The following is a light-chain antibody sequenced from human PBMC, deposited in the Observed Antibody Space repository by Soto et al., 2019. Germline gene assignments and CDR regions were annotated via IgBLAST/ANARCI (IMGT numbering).Light chain of an antibody. V-gene: IGLV2-14*01. CDR1: SSDVGGYNY. CDR2: EVN. Sequence: QSALTQPASVSGSPGQSITISCTGTSSDVGGYNYISWYQQHPGKAPKRMIYEVNNRPSGVSYRFSGSKSGNTASLTISGLQAEYEADYYCGSYTSTGTRVFGTGTKVTVL. CDR3: GSYTSTGTRV. J-gene: IGLJ1*01.